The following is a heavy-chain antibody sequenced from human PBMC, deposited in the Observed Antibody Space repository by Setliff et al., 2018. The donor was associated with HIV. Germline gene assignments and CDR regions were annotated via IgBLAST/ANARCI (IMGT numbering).Heavy chain of an antibody. CDR3: ARGLTAPAAAGS. CDR1: GGSISSHY. CDR2: IYYSGST. Sequence: SETLSLTCTVSGGSISSHYWSWIRQPPGKGLEWIGSIYYSGSTNYNLSLKSRVTISIDMSKNHFSLNLKSVTAADTAIYYCARGLTAPAAAGSWGQGMLVTVSS. D-gene: IGHD6-13*01. V-gene: IGHV4-59*08. J-gene: IGHJ5*02.